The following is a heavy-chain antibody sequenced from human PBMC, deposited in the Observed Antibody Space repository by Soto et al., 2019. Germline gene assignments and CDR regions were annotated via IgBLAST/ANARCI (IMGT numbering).Heavy chain of an antibody. V-gene: IGHV4-59*08. CDR3: ARHSWELRKTFEY. J-gene: IGHJ4*01. Sequence: SETLSLTCTVSGGSINNYYWSWIRQPPGKGLEWIGSIYYTGSSNYNPSLNSRVTISLDTSKNQFSLKLSSVTAADTAVYYCARHSWELRKTFEYWGQGTLVTVSS. D-gene: IGHD1-7*01. CDR1: GGSINNYY. CDR2: IYYTGSS.